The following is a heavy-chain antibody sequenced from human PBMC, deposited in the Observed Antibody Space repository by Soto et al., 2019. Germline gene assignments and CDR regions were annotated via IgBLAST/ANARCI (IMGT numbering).Heavy chain of an antibody. Sequence: LGGSLRLSCAAPGFTFSSYSMNWVRQAPGKGLEWVSSISSSSSYIYYADSVKGRFTISRDNAKNSLYLQMNSLRAEDTAVYYCAKAYSGYVRLAAAGLYYFDYWGQGTLVTVSS. D-gene: IGHD6-13*01. V-gene: IGHV3-21*01. J-gene: IGHJ4*02. CDR1: GFTFSSYS. CDR2: ISSSSSYI. CDR3: AKAYSGYVRLAAAGLYYFDY.